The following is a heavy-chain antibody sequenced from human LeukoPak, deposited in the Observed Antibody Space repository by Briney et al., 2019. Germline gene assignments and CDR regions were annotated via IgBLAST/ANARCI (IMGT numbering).Heavy chain of an antibody. D-gene: IGHD6-6*01. CDR2: IFTSGST. Sequence: PSETLSLTCTVSGGSISSYYWSWIRQPAGEGLEWIGRIFTSGSTNYNPSLESRVTISVDTSKNQFSLKLTAVTAADTAVYYCARDLFSRSGAFDIWGQGTLVTVSS. CDR3: ARDLFSRSGAFDI. J-gene: IGHJ3*02. V-gene: IGHV4-4*07. CDR1: GGSISSYY.